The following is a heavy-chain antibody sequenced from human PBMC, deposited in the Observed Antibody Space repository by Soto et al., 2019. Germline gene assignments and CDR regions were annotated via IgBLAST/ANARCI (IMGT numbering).Heavy chain of an antibody. D-gene: IGHD2-2*01. Sequence: QVQLVQSGAEVKKPGASVKVSCKASGYTFTSYDINWVRQATGQGLEWMGWMNSNSGNKGYAQKFQGRVTMTRNTSISTAYMELSSLRSDDTAVYYCARDLRDIVVVPAAMSYYYYMDVWGKGTTVTVSS. J-gene: IGHJ6*03. CDR3: ARDLRDIVVVPAAMSYYYYMDV. CDR2: MNSNSGNK. CDR1: GYTFTSYD. V-gene: IGHV1-8*01.